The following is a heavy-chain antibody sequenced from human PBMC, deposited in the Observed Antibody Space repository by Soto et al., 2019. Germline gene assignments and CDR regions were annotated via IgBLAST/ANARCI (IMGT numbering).Heavy chain of an antibody. CDR1: GGSISSSSYY. V-gene: IGHV4-39*01. CDR2: IYYSGST. Sequence: SETLSLTCTVSGGSISSSSYYWGWIRQPPGKGLEWIGSIYYSGSTYYNPSLKSRVTISVDTSKNQFSLKLSSVTAADTAVYYCARSMTTVVTLDYWGQGTLVTAPQ. CDR3: ARSMTTVVTLDY. D-gene: IGHD4-17*01. J-gene: IGHJ4*02.